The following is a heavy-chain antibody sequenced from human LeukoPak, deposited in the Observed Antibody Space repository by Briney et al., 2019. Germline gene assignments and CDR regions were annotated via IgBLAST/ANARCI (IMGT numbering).Heavy chain of an antibody. CDR1: GFTFSSYA. V-gene: IGHV3-64*01. Sequence: PGGSLRLSCAASGFTFSSYAMHWVRQAPGKGLEYVSAISSNGGSTYYANSVKGRFTISRDNSKNTLYLQMGSLRAEDMAVYYCARGSSSSGVVDYWGQGTLATVSS. J-gene: IGHJ4*02. CDR2: ISSNGGST. CDR3: ARGSSSSGVVDY. D-gene: IGHD6-6*01.